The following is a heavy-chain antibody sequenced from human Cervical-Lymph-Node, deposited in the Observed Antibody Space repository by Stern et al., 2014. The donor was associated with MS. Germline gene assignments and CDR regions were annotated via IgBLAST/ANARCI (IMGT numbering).Heavy chain of an antibody. Sequence: EVQLVESGGGLVQPGGSLRLSCAVSGFTFSDHYMDWVRQAPGKGLEWVGRTRNKVKSYTTEYAASVKGRLTISRDDSKKSLYLQMNSLKTEDTAVYYCVRVGEYYDSRGYSTDAFDIWGQGTMVTVSS. D-gene: IGHD3-22*01. CDR1: GFTFSDHY. CDR2: TRNKVKSYTT. V-gene: IGHV3-72*01. CDR3: VRVGEYYDSRGYSTDAFDI. J-gene: IGHJ3*02.